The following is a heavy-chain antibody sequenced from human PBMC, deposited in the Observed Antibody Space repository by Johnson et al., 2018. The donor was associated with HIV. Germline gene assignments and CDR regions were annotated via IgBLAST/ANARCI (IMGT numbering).Heavy chain of an antibody. J-gene: IGHJ3*02. V-gene: IGHV3-30*04. CDR1: GFTFRTFP. CDR2: ISYNEDKK. Sequence: QVQLVESGGGVVQPGRSLRLSCAASGFTFRTFPMHWFRQAPGKGLEWMAFISYNEDKKYYADSVKGRFTISRDNSKNILYIQMNSLRAEDTATYYCARPIMELQGVDAFDIWGQGTMVTVSS. D-gene: IGHD1-26*01. CDR3: ARPIMELQGVDAFDI.